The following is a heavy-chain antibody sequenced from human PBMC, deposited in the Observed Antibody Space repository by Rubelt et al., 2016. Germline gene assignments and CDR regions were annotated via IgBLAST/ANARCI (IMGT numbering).Heavy chain of an antibody. Sequence: ICGSSFSWLRQPPGKGLEWIAYIHDSGKTNYNPSLKSRVTISVDTSKKQFSLNLSSVTAADSAVYYCAEGAGWWGYWGQGILVTVSS. J-gene: IGHJ4*02. D-gene: IGHD6-13*01. CDR3: AEGAGWWGY. CDR2: IHDSGKT. CDR1: ICGSS. V-gene: IGHV4-59*01.